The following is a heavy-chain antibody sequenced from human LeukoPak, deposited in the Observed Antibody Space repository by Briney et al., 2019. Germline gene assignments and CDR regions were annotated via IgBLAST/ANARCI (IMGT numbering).Heavy chain of an antibody. D-gene: IGHD5-18*01. J-gene: IGHJ4*02. Sequence: SETLSLACTVSGGSINRSSYYWGWIRQPPGKGLEWIGSIYYSGSTYYNPSLKSRVTISVDTSKNQFSLKLSSVTAADTAVYYCACLDTAMVRSYYFDYWGQGTLVTVSS. CDR2: IYYSGST. CDR1: GGSINRSSYY. V-gene: IGHV4-39*01. CDR3: ACLDTAMVRSYYFDY.